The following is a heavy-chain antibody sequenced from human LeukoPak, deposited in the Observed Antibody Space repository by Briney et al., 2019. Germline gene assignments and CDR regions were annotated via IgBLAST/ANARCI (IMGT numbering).Heavy chain of an antibody. V-gene: IGHV4-39*01. CDR1: GGSISSSSYY. J-gene: IGHJ4*02. CDR3: ARLRGYSYGDFDY. CDR2: IYYSGST. Sequence: SETLSLTCTVSGGSISSSSYYWGWVRQPPGKGLEWIGSIYYSGSTYYNSSLKNRVTISVDTSKNQVSLKLSSVTAADTAVYYCARLRGYSYGDFDYWGQGTLVTVSS. D-gene: IGHD5-18*01.